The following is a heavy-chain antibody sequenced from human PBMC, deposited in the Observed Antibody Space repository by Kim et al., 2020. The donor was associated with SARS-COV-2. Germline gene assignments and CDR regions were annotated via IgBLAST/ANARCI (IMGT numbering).Heavy chain of an antibody. CDR3: AKVLTGSGGGLRNLYYGMDV. V-gene: IGHV3-30*18. Sequence: GGSLRLSCAASGFTFSSYGMHWVRQAPGKGLEWVAVISYDGSNKYYADSVKGRFTISRDNSKNTLYLQMNSLRAEDTAVYYCAKVLTGSGGGLRNLYYGMDVWGQGTTVTVSS. J-gene: IGHJ6*02. CDR1: GFTFSSYG. CDR2: ISYDGSNK. D-gene: IGHD2-8*02.